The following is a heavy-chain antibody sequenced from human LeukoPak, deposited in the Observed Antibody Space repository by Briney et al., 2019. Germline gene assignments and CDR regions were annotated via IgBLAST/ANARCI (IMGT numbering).Heavy chain of an antibody. CDR2: MNPNSGNT. Sequence: GASVKVSCKASGYTFTSYGINWVRQATGQGLEWMGWMNPNSGNTGNAQKFQDRVTMTRNTSISTAYMELSSLRSDDTAVYYCAIRTIAAAGPRRGLDVWGQGTTVTVSS. D-gene: IGHD6-13*01. CDR3: AIRTIAAAGPRRGLDV. CDR1: GYTFTSYG. V-gene: IGHV1-8*02. J-gene: IGHJ6*02.